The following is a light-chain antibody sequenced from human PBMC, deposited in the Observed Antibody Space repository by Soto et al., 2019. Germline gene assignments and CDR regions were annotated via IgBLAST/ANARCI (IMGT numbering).Light chain of an antibody. Sequence: IQMSQSASTLSASVGDRVTITCRASQSIGTWLAWFQQKPGKAPKVLIYKASNLETGVPSRFSGSGSGTDFTFTISSLQPEDIGTYYCQQYHNLPITFGQGTRLEI. CDR3: QQYHNLPIT. CDR2: KAS. V-gene: IGKV1-5*03. J-gene: IGKJ5*01. CDR1: QSIGTW.